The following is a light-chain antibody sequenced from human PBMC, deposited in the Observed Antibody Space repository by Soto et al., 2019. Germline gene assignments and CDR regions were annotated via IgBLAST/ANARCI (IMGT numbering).Light chain of an antibody. V-gene: IGLV3-21*04. J-gene: IGLJ3*02. CDR3: QVWDGSTHHLV. CDR1: KVGSKS. CDR2: YDV. Sequence: SYELTQPPSVSVAPGRTAIITCGGSKVGSKSVHWYQQKPDQAPVLVIYYDVDRPSGIPERFSGSNSGDTATLTIASVEAGDEADYYCQVWDGSTHHLVFGGGTKLTVL.